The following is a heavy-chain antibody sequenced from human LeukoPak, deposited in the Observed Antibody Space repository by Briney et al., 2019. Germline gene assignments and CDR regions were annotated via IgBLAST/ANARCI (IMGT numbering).Heavy chain of an antibody. J-gene: IGHJ4*02. CDR2: INHSGST. CDR3: ARGLLYYFDY. Sequence: SQTLSLTCTVSGGSISSGGYYWSWIRQPPGKGLEWIGEINHSGSTNYNPSLKSRVTISVDTSKNQFSLKLSSVTAADTAVYYCARGLLYYFDYWGQGTLVTVSS. CDR1: GGSISSGGYY. V-gene: IGHV4-30-2*01.